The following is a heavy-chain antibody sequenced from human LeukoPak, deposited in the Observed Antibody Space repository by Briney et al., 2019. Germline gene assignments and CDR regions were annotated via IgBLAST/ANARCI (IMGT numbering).Heavy chain of an antibody. Sequence: PGGSLRLSCAASGFTFSSFAMTWVRQAPGKGLEWVSGFDGNGPNTYYADSVKGRWTISRDNSRNTLYLEMNSLRPEDTAIYYCAKAGQQLVPLTPFDYWGQGTLVTVSS. CDR3: AKAGQQLVPLTPFDY. CDR2: FDGNGPNT. V-gene: IGHV3-23*01. CDR1: GFTFSSFA. J-gene: IGHJ4*02. D-gene: IGHD6-13*01.